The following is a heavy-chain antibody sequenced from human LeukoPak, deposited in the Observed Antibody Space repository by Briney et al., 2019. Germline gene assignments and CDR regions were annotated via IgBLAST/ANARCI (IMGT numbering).Heavy chain of an antibody. V-gene: IGHV3-7*03. CDR2: INGDGSDR. J-gene: IGHJ6*02. CDR1: GFTFTNFW. CDR3: AIAYGLDV. Sequence: GGSLRLSCAASGFTFTNFWMSWVRQAPGKGLEWVANINGDGSDRYYMDSLKGRLTISRDNAKNSLYLQMNSLRVEDTAIYYCAIAYGLDVWGQGTTVTVSS.